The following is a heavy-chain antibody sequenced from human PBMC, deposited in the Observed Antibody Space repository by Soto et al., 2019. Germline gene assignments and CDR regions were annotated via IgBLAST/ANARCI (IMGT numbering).Heavy chain of an antibody. J-gene: IGHJ4*02. CDR3: ATDYYDSSGYYY. Sequence: QVQLVQSGAEVKKPGSSVKVSCKASGGTFSSYAISWVRQAPGQGLELMGGIIPIFGTANYAQKFQGRVTITADESTSTAYMALSSLRSEDKAVYYCATDYYDSSGYYYWGQGTLVTVSS. CDR1: GGTFSSYA. CDR2: IIPIFGTA. V-gene: IGHV1-69*12. D-gene: IGHD3-22*01.